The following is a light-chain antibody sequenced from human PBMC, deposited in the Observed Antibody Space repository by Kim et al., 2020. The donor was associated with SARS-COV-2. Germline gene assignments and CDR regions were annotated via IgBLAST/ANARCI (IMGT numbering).Light chain of an antibody. V-gene: IGKV3-20*01. CDR2: GAS. CDR1: QSVSSNY. Sequence: PGERATLSCKASQSVSSNYLGWYQKKPGQAPRLLIFGASGRATDIPDRFSGSGSGTDFTITISRLEPEDFAVYYCQQYGSSPWTFGQGTKVDIK. J-gene: IGKJ1*01. CDR3: QQYGSSPWT.